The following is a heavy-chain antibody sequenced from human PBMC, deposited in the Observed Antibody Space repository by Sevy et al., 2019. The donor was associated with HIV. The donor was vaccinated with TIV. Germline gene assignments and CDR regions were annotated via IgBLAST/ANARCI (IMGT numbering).Heavy chain of an antibody. Sequence: SETLSLTCTVSGGSITSLYWNWIRQPPGKGLEWFANIYYNGHIDYNPSLKSRVTLSLDTSKNQLSLRLSSVTAADTAMYYCAGENAWGRGYSWGQGTLVTVSS. V-gene: IGHV4-59*08. CDR1: GGSITSLY. J-gene: IGHJ4*02. CDR2: IYYNGHI. D-gene: IGHD1-26*01. CDR3: AGENAWGRGYS.